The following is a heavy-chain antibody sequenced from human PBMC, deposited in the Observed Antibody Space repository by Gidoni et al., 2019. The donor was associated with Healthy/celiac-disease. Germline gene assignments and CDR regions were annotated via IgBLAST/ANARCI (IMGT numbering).Heavy chain of an antibody. D-gene: IGHD3-10*01. Sequence: EVQLLESGGGLVQPGGSLRLSCAASGFTFSSYAMSWVRRAPGKGLEWVSAISGSGGSTYYADSVKGRFTISRDNSKNTLYLQMNSLRAEDTAVYYCAKERNGLLWPRDAFDIWGQGTMVTVSS. CDR1: GFTFSSYA. CDR3: AKERNGLLWPRDAFDI. V-gene: IGHV3-23*01. J-gene: IGHJ3*02. CDR2: ISGSGGST.